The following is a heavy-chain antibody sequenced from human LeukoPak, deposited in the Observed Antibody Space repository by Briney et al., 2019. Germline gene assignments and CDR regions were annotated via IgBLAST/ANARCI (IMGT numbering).Heavy chain of an antibody. V-gene: IGHV4-59*01. Sequence: SETLSLTCTVSGGSISSYYWSWIRQPPGKGLEWIGYIYCSGSTNYNPSLKSRVTISVDTSKNQFSLKLSSVTAADTAVYYCARDLRRTTAADYWGQGTLVTVSS. CDR2: IYCSGST. CDR1: GGSISSYY. J-gene: IGHJ4*02. D-gene: IGHD2-21*02. CDR3: ARDLRRTTAADY.